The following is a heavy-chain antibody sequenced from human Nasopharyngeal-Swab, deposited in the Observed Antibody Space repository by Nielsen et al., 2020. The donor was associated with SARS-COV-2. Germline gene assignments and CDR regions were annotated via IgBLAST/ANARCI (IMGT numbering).Heavy chain of an antibody. V-gene: IGHV3-49*02. CDR2: IRSKAYGGTT. Sequence: WIRQPPGKGLEWVGFIRSKAYGGTTEYAAFVKGRFTISRDDSKSIAYLQMNSLKTGDTAVYYCTRGGDCSGGSCQTWIQLWADYWGQGTLVTVSS. J-gene: IGHJ4*02. D-gene: IGHD2-15*01. CDR3: TRGGDCSGGSCQTWIQLWADY.